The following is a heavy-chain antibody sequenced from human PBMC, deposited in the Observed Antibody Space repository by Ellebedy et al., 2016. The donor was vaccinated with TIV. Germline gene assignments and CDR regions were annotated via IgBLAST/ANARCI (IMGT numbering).Heavy chain of an antibody. D-gene: IGHD6-13*01. CDR2: ISSSSSYI. Sequence: GESLKISCAASGFTFSSYSMNWVRQAPGKGLEWVSSISSSSSYIYYADSVKGRFTISRDNAKNSLYLQMNSLRAEDTAVYYCARDLGYSSSSQQHGPYDYWGQGTLVTVSS. CDR3: ARDLGYSSSSQQHGPYDY. V-gene: IGHV3-21*04. J-gene: IGHJ4*02. CDR1: GFTFSSYS.